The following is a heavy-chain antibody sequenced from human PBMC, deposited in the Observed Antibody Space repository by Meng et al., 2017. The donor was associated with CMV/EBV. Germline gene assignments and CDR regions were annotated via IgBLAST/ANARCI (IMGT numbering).Heavy chain of an antibody. CDR2: INHSGST. CDR3: ASGVGGWFDP. V-gene: IGHV4-34*01. J-gene: IGHJ5*02. D-gene: IGHD1-26*01. Sequence: QVQLQQWGAGLLKPSETLSLTCAVYGGSFSGYYWSWIRQPPGKGLEWIGEINHSGSTNYNPSLKSRVTISVDTSKNQFSLKLSSVTAADTAVYYCASGVGGWFDPWGQGTLVTVSS. CDR1: GGSFSGYY.